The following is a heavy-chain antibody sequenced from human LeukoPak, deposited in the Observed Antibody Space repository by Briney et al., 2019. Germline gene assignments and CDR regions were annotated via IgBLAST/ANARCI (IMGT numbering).Heavy chain of an antibody. Sequence: SETLSLTCAVYGGSFSGYYWSWIRQPPGKGLERIGEINHSGSTNYNPSLKSRVTISVDTSKDQFSLKLSSVTAADTAVYYCARDQDPGYCSSTSCLYYFDYWGQGTLVTVSS. CDR2: INHSGST. V-gene: IGHV4-34*01. CDR1: GGSFSGYY. J-gene: IGHJ4*02. CDR3: ARDQDPGYCSSTSCLYYFDY. D-gene: IGHD2-2*01.